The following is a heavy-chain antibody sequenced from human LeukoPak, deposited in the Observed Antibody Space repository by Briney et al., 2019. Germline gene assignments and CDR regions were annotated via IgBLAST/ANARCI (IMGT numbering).Heavy chain of an antibody. CDR2: ITPDAGRT. J-gene: IGHJ4*02. D-gene: IGHD7-27*01. V-gene: IGHV3-23*01. CDR3: VQDWAWGAFGY. Sequence: RAGGSLRLSCVASGFTFDDYGMSWVRQAPGKGLEWVSGITPDAGRTYYADSVKGRFTIYRDNSKNTVYLQMNSLGAEDTAVYYCVQDWAWGAFGYWGQGTLVTVSS. CDR1: GFTFDDYG.